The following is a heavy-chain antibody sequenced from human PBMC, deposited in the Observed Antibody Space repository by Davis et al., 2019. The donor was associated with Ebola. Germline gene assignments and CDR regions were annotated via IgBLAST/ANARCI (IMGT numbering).Heavy chain of an antibody. Sequence: PSETLSLTCAVYGGSFSGYYWSWIRQPPGKGLEWIGEINHSGSTNYNPSLKSRVTISVDTSKNQFSLKLSSVTAADTAVYYCARMPSSSWAYYYYYYMDVWGKGTTVTVSS. CDR1: GGSFSGYY. V-gene: IGHV4-34*01. CDR2: INHSGST. D-gene: IGHD6-13*01. J-gene: IGHJ6*03. CDR3: ARMPSSSWAYYYYYYMDV.